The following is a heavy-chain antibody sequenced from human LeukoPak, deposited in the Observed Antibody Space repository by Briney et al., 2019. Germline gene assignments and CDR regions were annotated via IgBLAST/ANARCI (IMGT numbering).Heavy chain of an antibody. J-gene: IGHJ3*02. CDR2: IYYSGST. CDR3: ARAGGDGAFDI. CDR1: GGSISSGDYY. V-gene: IGHV4-30-4*01. D-gene: IGHD2-21*02. Sequence: PSETLSLTCTVSGGSISSGDYYWSWIRQPPGKGLEWIGYIYYSGSTYYNPSLKSRVTISVDTSKNQFSLKLSSVTAAETAVYYCARAGGDGAFDIWGQGTMVTVSS.